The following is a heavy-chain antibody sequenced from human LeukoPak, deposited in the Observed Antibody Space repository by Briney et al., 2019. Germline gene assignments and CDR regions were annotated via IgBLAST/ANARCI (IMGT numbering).Heavy chain of an antibody. J-gene: IGHJ4*02. Sequence: ASVKVSCKASGYTFTTYGISWVRQAPGQGLEWMGWISPYNGNTNYAQKFQGRVTTTTDTSTSTAYMELRTLRSDDTAVYYCARSDRSGYYFDDYWGQGTLVTVSS. V-gene: IGHV1-18*01. CDR3: ARSDRSGYYFDDY. CDR2: ISPYNGNT. D-gene: IGHD3-22*01. CDR1: GYTFTTYG.